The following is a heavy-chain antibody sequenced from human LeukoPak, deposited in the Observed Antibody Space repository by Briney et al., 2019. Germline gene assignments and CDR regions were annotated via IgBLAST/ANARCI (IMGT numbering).Heavy chain of an antibody. Sequence: PGGSLRLSCAASGFTFNTHGMHWVRQAPGKGLEWVAAIWFDGSVNHYSDAVKGRFTISRDNSLNTLYLQMNSVRVEDTAMYYCAKDTAIQFLEPAFWGQGTLVTVSS. CDR3: AKDTAIQFLEPAF. J-gene: IGHJ4*02. CDR1: GFTFNTHG. CDR2: IWFDGSVN. V-gene: IGHV3-33*06. D-gene: IGHD3-3*01.